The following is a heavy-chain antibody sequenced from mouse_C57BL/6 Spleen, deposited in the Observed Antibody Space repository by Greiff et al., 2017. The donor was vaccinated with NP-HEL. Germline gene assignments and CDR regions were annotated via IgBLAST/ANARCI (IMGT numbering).Heavy chain of an antibody. CDR2: INPNNGGT. CDR3: ARSTTVVDYYFDY. J-gene: IGHJ2*01. V-gene: IGHV1-18*01. D-gene: IGHD1-1*01. Sequence: EVQLQQSGPELVKPGASVKIPCKASGYTFTDYNMDWVKQSHGKSLEWIGDINPNNGGTIYNQKFKGKATLTVDKSSSTAYMELRSLTSEDTAVYYCARSTTVVDYYFDYWGQGTTLTVSS. CDR1: GYTFTDYN.